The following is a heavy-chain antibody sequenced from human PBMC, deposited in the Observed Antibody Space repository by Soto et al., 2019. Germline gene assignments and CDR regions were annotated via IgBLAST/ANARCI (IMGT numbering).Heavy chain of an antibody. CDR1: GGSISSSSYY. Sequence: SETLSLTYTVSGGSISSSSYYWGWIRQPPGKGLEWIGSIYYSGSTYYNPSLKSRVTISVDTSKNQFSLKLSSVTAADTAVYYCARHRCSTSCYEVIPVVFYMDVWGKGTTVTVSS. V-gene: IGHV4-39*01. D-gene: IGHD2-2*01. CDR2: IYYSGST. J-gene: IGHJ6*03. CDR3: ARHRCSTSCYEVIPVVFYMDV.